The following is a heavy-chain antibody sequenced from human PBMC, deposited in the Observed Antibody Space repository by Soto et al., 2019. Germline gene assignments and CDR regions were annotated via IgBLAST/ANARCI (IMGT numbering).Heavy chain of an antibody. V-gene: IGHV4-31*03. D-gene: IGHD3-10*01. J-gene: IGHJ5*02. Sequence: SSETLSLTCTVSGGSISSGGYYWSWIRQHPGKGLEWIGYIYYSGSAYYNPSLKSRVTISVDTSKNQFSLKLSSVTAADTAVYYCARDPGTALHNWFDPWGQGTLVTVSS. CDR3: ARDPGTALHNWFDP. CDR1: GGSISSGGYY. CDR2: IYYSGSA.